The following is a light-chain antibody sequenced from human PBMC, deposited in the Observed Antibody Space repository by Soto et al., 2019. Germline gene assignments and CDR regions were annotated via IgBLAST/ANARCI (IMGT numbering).Light chain of an antibody. V-gene: IGLV2-14*01. CDR2: DVS. Sequence: QSALTQPASVSGSPGQSITISCTGTSSDVGGYNYVSWYQQHPGKAPKLMIYDVSNRPSGVSNRFSGSKSGNTASRTISRLQAEYEADYYCSSYTSSSTLVVFGGGTKLTVL. J-gene: IGLJ2*01. CDR3: SSYTSSSTLVV. CDR1: SSDVGGYNY.